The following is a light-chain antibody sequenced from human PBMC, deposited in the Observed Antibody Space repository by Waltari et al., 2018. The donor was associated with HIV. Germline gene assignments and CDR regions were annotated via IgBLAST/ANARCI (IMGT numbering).Light chain of an antibody. CDR2: DVS. J-gene: IGKJ4*01. V-gene: IGKV3-11*01. Sequence: EIVLTQSPATLSLSPGERATLSCRASQSVNTYLGWYQPKPDQPPRLLIYDVSKRASGIPARFSGSGSGTDFSLTISNLKPEDSAVYYCQHRVSWPATFGGGTKVQIK. CDR1: QSVNTY. CDR3: QHRVSWPAT.